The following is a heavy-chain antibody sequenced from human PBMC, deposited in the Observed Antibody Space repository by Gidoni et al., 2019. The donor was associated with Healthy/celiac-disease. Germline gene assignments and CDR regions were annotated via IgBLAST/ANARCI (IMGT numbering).Heavy chain of an antibody. CDR3: AHLPRLGDCSSTSCLIFH. J-gene: IGHJ4*02. D-gene: IGHD2-2*01. CDR1: GFSLSTSRVS. CDR2: IYWDDDK. Sequence: QITFKESVPTPVKPTHTLTLTCPFSGFSLSTSRVSVGWIRHPPGKALQWLALIYWDDDKRYSPSLKRRLTMTKDNSKNQVVLTMTNRDPVDTATYYCAHLPRLGDCSSTSCLIFHWGQGTLVTVSS. V-gene: IGHV2-5*02.